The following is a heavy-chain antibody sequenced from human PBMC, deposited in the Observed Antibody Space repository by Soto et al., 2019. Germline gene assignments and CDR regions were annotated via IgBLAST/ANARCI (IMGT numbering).Heavy chain of an antibody. Sequence: QVQLEQSAAEVKKPGSSVKVSCKSSGGTFNSYIISWVRKAPGQGLEWMGVIIPVSGKVNYGQKFQDRVTITADTSTTTSYVELRSLTSEDTAVYFFARLSTKGWYFPGVEYWGQGTLVTVSA. J-gene: IGHJ4*01. D-gene: IGHD6-19*01. CDR2: IIPVSGKV. CDR3: ARLSTKGWYFPGVEY. CDR1: GGTFNSYI. V-gene: IGHV1-69*06.